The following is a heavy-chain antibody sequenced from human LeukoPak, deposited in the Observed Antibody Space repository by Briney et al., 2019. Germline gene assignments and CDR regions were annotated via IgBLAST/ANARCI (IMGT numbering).Heavy chain of an antibody. CDR1: GYTLTSDG. CDR2: INTNTGNP. V-gene: IGHV7-4-1*02. J-gene: IGHJ4*02. Sequence: ASVKVSCEASGYTLTSDGMNWVRQAPGQGLEWMGWINTNTGNPTYAQGFTGRFVFSLDTSVSTAYLQISSLKAEDTAVYYCARGYSYGSHDYWGQGTLVTVSS. CDR3: ARGYSYGSHDY. D-gene: IGHD5-18*01.